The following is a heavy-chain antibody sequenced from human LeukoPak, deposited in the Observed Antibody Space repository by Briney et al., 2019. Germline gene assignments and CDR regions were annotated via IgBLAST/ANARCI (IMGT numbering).Heavy chain of an antibody. J-gene: IGHJ4*02. CDR3: AIGTYYYDSSGYPPLDY. Sequence: GGSLRLSCAASGFTVSSNYMSWVRQAPGKGLEWVSVIYSGGSTHYADSVKGRFTISRDNSKNTLYLQMNSLRAEDTAVYYCAIGTYYYDSSGYPPLDYWGQGALVTVSS. CDR1: GFTVSSNY. D-gene: IGHD3-22*01. V-gene: IGHV3-66*01. CDR2: IYSGGST.